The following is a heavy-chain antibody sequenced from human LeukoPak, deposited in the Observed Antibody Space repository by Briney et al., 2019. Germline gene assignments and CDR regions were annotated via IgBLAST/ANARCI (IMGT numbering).Heavy chain of an antibody. J-gene: IGHJ4*02. CDR2: ISYDGSNK. CDR1: GFTFSSYA. V-gene: IGHV3-30-3*01. D-gene: IGHD3-22*01. CDR3: AKEAHYYDSSGFDY. Sequence: RAGGSLRLSCAASGFTFSSYAMHWVRQAPGKGLEWVAVISYDGSNKYYADSVKGRFTISRDNSKNTLYLQMNSLRAEDTAVYYCAKEAHYYDSSGFDYWGQGTLVTVSS.